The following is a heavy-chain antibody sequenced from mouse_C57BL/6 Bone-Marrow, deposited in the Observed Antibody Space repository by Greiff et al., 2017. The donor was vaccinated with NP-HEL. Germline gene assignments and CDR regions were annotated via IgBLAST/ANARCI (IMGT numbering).Heavy chain of an antibody. D-gene: IGHD1-1*01. V-gene: IGHV1-4*01. J-gene: IGHJ2*01. CDR1: GYTFTSYT. CDR2: INPSSGYT. CDR3: ARGNYYGPPKDY. Sequence: FQLQQSGAELARPGASVKMSCKASGYTFTSYTMHWVKQRPGQGLEWIGYINPSSGYTKYNQKFKDKATLTADKSSSTAYMQLSSLTSEDSAVYYCARGNYYGPPKDYWGQGTTLTVSS.